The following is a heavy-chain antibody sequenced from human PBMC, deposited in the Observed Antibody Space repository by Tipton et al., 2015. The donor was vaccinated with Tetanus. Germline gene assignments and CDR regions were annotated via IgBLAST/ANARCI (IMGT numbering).Heavy chain of an antibody. CDR1: GASLRSGDYH. J-gene: IGHJ4*02. Sequence: LRLSCTVSGASLRSGDYHWSWIRQPPGKGLEWLAYISSSARTNSNYSLKSRITVTQDTSRNQFSLKLTSVTSADTAVYYCAKVVGWGDYFDSWGQGILVTVSS. V-gene: IGHV4-61*08. D-gene: IGHD1-26*01. CDR2: ISSSART. CDR3: AKVVGWGDYFDS.